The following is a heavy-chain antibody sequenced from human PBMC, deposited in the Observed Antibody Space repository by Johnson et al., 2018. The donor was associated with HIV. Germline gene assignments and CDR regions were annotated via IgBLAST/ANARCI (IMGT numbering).Heavy chain of an antibody. CDR3: ASLGLDLLVKAPLSVVFDAFDI. D-gene: IGHD3-16*01. V-gene: IGHV3-30*03. Sequence: QVQLVESGGGVVQPGRSLRLSCAASGFTFSNYVIHWVRQSPGKGLEWVAVISSDGSNKYYVDSVKGRFTISRDNSKNTLYLQMNSLRAEDTAVYYCASLGLDLLVKAPLSVVFDAFDIWGQGTMVTVSS. CDR2: ISSDGSNK. CDR1: GFTFSNYV. J-gene: IGHJ3*02.